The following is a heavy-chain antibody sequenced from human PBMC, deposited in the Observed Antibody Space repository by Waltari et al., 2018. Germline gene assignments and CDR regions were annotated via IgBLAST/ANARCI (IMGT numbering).Heavy chain of an antibody. CDR1: GFTFSHYW. CDR3: TRDPLRRYDY. CDR2: IKEEGSEN. D-gene: IGHD3-16*01. V-gene: IGHV3-7*01. J-gene: IGHJ4*02. Sequence: EVQLVESGGGLVQPGGSLRLSCVASGFTFSHYWITWVRQAPGEGLGGVASIKEEGSENHYVDSVKGRFTISRDNAENSVNLQMNSLRAEDTAVYYCTRDPLRRYDYWGQGTLVTVSS.